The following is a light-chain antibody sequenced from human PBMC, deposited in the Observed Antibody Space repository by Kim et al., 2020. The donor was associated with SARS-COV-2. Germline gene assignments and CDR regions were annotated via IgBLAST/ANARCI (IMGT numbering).Light chain of an antibody. J-gene: IGKJ4*01. CDR1: QSILYSPNNKNY. CDR2: WAS. Sequence: ETATINCRSSQSILYSPNNKNYLSWYQQRPGQAPNLLIYWASTRESGVPDRFSGSGSGTNFTLTINNLQAEDVAIYYCQQFYSSLTFGGGTKLGI. CDR3: QQFYSSLT. V-gene: IGKV4-1*01.